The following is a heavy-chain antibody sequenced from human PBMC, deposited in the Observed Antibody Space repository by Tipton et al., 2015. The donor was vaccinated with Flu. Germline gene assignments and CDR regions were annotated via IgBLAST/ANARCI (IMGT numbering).Heavy chain of an antibody. V-gene: IGHV5-51*01. Sequence: VQLVQSGAEVKKPGESLKISCKGSGYSFTSYWIGWVRQMPGKGLEWMGIIYPRDFDTRYSPSFQGQVTISVDRSISTAYLQWSSLKASDTAMYYCARQAASAPTLREVCFDPWGQGTLVTVSS. J-gene: IGHJ5*02. CDR2: IYPRDFDT. CDR3: ARQAASAPTLREVCFDP. CDR1: GYSFTSYW. D-gene: IGHD6-25*01.